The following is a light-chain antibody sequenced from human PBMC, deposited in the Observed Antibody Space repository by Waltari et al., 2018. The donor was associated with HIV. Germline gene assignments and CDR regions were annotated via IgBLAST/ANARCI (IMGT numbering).Light chain of an antibody. CDR3: QQVNSYPVT. J-gene: IGKJ2*01. CDR2: GAS. Sequence: DIQLTQSPSFLSASVGDRVTITCRASQGISSYLAWYQQKPGKVPKLLIYGASTLQSGVPSRFSGSGSGTEFTPTINSLQPEDFATYYCQQVNSYPVTFGQGTKLEIK. V-gene: IGKV1-9*01. CDR1: QGISSY.